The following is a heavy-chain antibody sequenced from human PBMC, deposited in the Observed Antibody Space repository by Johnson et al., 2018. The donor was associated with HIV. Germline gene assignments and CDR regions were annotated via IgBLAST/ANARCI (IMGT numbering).Heavy chain of an antibody. V-gene: IGHV3-30*03. CDR2: ISDDGSNK. D-gene: IGHD5-12*01. CDR1: GFTFSSYG. CDR3: ARDPSPSSYRAFDM. J-gene: IGHJ3*02. Sequence: QVQLVESGGGVVQPGRSLRLSCAASGFTFSSYGMHWVRQAPGKGLEWVAVISDDGSNKYYADSVKGRFTISRDNSKNTLYLQMNSLRAEDTAVYYCARDPSPSSYRAFDMWGQGTMVTVSS.